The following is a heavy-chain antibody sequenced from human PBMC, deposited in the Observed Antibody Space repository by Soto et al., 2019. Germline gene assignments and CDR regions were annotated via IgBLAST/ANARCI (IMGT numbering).Heavy chain of an antibody. CDR3: EVKLVVEGHH. CDR1: GYTFTSYA. J-gene: IGHJ5*02. D-gene: IGHD2-2*01. CDR2: INAATGNT. V-gene: IGHV1-3*01. Sequence: ASVKVSFKASGYTFTSYAMHWVRQAPGQRLESMGWINAATGNTKYSQKFQGRITITRDTSASTTYMELSSLRSEDTAVYYCEVKLVVEGHHWGQGTLVTVSS.